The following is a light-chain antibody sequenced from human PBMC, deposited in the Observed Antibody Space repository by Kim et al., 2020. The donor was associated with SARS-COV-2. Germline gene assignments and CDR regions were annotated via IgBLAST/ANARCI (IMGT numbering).Light chain of an antibody. CDR3: QHYFGYSWT. CDR1: QTIKTW. V-gene: IGKV1-5*03. J-gene: IGKJ1*01. CDR2: KAS. Sequence: DIQMTQSPSILSASVGDRVTITCRASQTIKTWLAWYQQKPGKAPKLLIYKASTLKSGVPSRFSGSGSGTEFTLTISSLQPDDSASYYCQHYFGYSWTFGQGTKVDIK.